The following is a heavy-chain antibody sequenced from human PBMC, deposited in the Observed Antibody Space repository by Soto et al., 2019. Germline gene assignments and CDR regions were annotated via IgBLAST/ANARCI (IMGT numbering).Heavy chain of an antibody. V-gene: IGHV4-39*01. CDR3: ARQFWSGYLADY. Sequence: ETLSLTCPVSGGSISSSTYYWGWIRQPPGKGLEWIGSIYYSGSTYYNPSLKSRVTISVDTSKNQFSLKLSSVTAADTAVYYCARQFWSGYLADYWGQGTLVTVSS. CDR2: IYYSGST. J-gene: IGHJ4*02. CDR1: GGSISSSTYY. D-gene: IGHD3-3*01.